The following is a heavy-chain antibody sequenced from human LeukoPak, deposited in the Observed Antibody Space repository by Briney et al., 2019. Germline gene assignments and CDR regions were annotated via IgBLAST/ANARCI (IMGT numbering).Heavy chain of an antibody. J-gene: IGHJ4*02. V-gene: IGHV1-3*01. CDR3: ARESSGSYRYFDY. Sequence: GASVKVSCKASGYTFTSYAMHWVRQAPGQRLEWMGWINAGNGNTKYSQKFQGRVTMTEDTSTDTAYMELSSLRSEDTAVYYCARESSGSYRYFDYWGQGTLVTVSS. CDR2: INAGNGNT. CDR1: GYTFTSYA. D-gene: IGHD1-26*01.